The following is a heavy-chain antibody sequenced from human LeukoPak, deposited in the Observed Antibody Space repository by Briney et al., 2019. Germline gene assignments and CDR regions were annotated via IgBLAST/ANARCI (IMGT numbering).Heavy chain of an antibody. D-gene: IGHD2-21*02. CDR2: IIPIFGTA. V-gene: IGHV1-69*13. CDR3: ARDDCGGDCEFDY. J-gene: IGHJ4*02. Sequence: SVKVSCKASGGTFSSYAISWVRQAPGQGLEWMGGIIPIFGTANYAQKFQGRVTITADESTSTAYMELSSLRSEDTAVYYCARDDCGGDCEFDYWGQGTLVTVSS. CDR1: GGTFSSYA.